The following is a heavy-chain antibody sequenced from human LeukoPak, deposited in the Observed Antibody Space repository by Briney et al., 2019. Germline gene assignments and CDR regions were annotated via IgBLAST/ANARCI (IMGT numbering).Heavy chain of an antibody. CDR2: INHSGST. Sequence: SETLSLTCAVYGGSFSGYYWSWIRQPPGKGLEWIGEINHSGSTNYNPSLKSRVTISVDTSKNQFSLKLTSVTAADTAVYYCARLNKPGWFDPWGQGTLVTVSS. D-gene: IGHD1-14*01. V-gene: IGHV4-34*01. CDR3: ARLNKPGWFDP. J-gene: IGHJ5*02. CDR1: GGSFSGYY.